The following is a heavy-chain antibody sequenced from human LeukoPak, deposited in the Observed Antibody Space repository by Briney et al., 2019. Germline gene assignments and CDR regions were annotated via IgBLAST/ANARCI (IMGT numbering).Heavy chain of an antibody. CDR3: ASRKLGNDY. J-gene: IGHJ4*02. CDR2: IYYTGST. CDR1: GGSITRYY. D-gene: IGHD7-27*01. Sequence: SETLSLTCTVSGGSITRYYWSWIRQSPGKGLEWIGYIYYTGSTTYNPSLKSRVTISADTSKNQFSLKLSSVTAADTAVYYCASRKLGNDYWGQGTLVTVSS. V-gene: IGHV4-59*01.